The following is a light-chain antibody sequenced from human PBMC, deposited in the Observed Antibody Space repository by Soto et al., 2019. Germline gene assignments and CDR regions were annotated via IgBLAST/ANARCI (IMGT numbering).Light chain of an antibody. Sequence: AIQLTQSPSSLSASVGDRVTITCRASQGISSALAWYQQKPGKAPKLLIYDASSLESGAPSRFSGSGSGTDFTLTISSLQPEDFATYYCQQFNSYPPLLTFGGGTKVEIK. V-gene: IGKV1-13*02. CDR3: QQFNSYPPLLT. J-gene: IGKJ4*01. CDR1: QGISSA. CDR2: DAS.